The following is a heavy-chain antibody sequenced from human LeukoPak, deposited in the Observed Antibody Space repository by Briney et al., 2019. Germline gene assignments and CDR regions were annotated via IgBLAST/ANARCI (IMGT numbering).Heavy chain of an antibody. CDR1: GFTFSSYW. CDR2: INSDGSST. V-gene: IGHV3-74*01. J-gene: IGHJ4*02. D-gene: IGHD1-20*01. CDR3: ARVVRGYNWNDALF. Sequence: PGGSLRLSCAASGFTFSSYWMHWVRQAPGKGLVWVSRINSDGSSTSYADSVKGRFTISRDNAKNTLYLQMNSLRAEDTAVYYCARVVRGYNWNDALFWGQGTLVTVSS.